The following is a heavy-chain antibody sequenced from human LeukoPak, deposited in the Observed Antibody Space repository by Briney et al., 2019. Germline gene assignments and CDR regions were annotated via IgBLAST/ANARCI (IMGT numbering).Heavy chain of an antibody. J-gene: IGHJ6*02. CDR1: GGTFSSYA. CDR3: ARAGYCSGGSCYSRYYGMDV. Sequence: ASVKVSCKASGGTFSSYAISWVRQAPGQGLEWMGRFIPILGIANYAQKFQGRVTITADKSTSTAYMELSSLRSEDTAVYYCARAGYCSGGSCYSRYYGMDVWGQGTTVTVSS. D-gene: IGHD2-15*01. CDR2: FIPILGIA. V-gene: IGHV1-69*04.